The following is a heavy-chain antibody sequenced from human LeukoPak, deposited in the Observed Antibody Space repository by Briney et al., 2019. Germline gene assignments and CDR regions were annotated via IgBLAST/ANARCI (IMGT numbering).Heavy chain of an antibody. J-gene: IGHJ6*02. CDR1: GYTFTSYG. V-gene: IGHV1-18*04. CDR3: ARDYYGSGPKDV. CDR2: ISAYNGNT. Sequence: ASVKVSCKASGYTFTSYGISWVRQAPGQGLEWMGWISAYNGNTNYAQKLQGRVTITADKSTSTAYMELSSLRSEDTAVHYCARDYYGSGPKDVWGQGTTVTVSS. D-gene: IGHD3-10*01.